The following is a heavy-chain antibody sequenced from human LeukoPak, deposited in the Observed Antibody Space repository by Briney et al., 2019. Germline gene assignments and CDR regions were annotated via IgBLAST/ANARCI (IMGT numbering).Heavy chain of an antibody. CDR2: ISRTGGDT. Sequence: GGSLRLSCGASVYTFSRSAMRWVPQAPGKGLEWVSGISRTGGDTYYADSVKGRFTISRDTSKNTLFLQMNSLRAEDTAVYYCAKEVRPNDYWGQGTLVTVSS. CDR1: VYTFSRSA. J-gene: IGHJ4*02. CDR3: AKEVRPNDY. D-gene: IGHD6-6*01. V-gene: IGHV3-23*01.